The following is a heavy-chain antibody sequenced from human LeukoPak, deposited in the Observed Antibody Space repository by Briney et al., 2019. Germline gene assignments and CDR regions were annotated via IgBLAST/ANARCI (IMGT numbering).Heavy chain of an antibody. V-gene: IGHV3-23*01. CDR3: ATHPSYDFWSGYLDV. D-gene: IGHD3-3*01. CDR2: ISGSGGST. CDR1: GFTFSSYA. Sequence: GGSLRLSCAASGFTFSSYAMSWVRQAPGKGLEWVSAISGSGGSTYYADSVKGRFTISRDNSKNTLYLQMNSLRAEDTAVYYCATHPSYDFWSGYLDVWGQGTTVTVSS. J-gene: IGHJ6*02.